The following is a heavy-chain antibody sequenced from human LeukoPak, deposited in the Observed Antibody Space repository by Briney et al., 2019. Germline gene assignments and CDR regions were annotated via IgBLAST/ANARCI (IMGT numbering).Heavy chain of an antibody. Sequence: GGSLRLSCAASGFTFSNYWMHWVRQAPGKGLVWVSRIKSDGTRTDYADSVKGRFTISRDNAKNTLYLQMNSLRAEDTAVYYCARVRGYSYGGVDYWGQGTLVTVSS. CDR3: ARVRGYSYGGVDY. CDR1: GFTFSNYW. J-gene: IGHJ4*02. CDR2: IKSDGTRT. D-gene: IGHD5-18*01. V-gene: IGHV3-74*01.